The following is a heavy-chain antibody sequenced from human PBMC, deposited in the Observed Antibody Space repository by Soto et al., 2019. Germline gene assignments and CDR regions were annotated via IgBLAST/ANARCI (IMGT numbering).Heavy chain of an antibody. J-gene: IGHJ4*02. CDR2: IHTGGQSI. CDR1: GFDFSRSE. CDR3: TNDGGLSSLPS. Sequence: EVQLLQSGGGLVEPGGFLRLSCEASGFDFSRSEMNWVRQVPGKGLEWIAYIHTGGQSIYYADSVRNRFTISRDNAKSSLYLIMNSLRVEDTAVYYCTNDGGLSSLPSGGQGTLVTVSS. V-gene: IGHV3-48*03. D-gene: IGHD3-16*01.